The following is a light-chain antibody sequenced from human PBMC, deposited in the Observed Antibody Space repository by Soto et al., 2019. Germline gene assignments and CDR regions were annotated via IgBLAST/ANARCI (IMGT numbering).Light chain of an antibody. Sequence: QSALTQPASVSGSAGQSITISCSGTMRDVGAYNLVSWYQQHPGTAPKLIIYDVRNPPSGISSRFSGSRSGNTASLTISGLQSEDEGDYYCSAYTARSTLVFGGGTKLTVL. V-gene: IGLV2-14*03. CDR1: MRDVGAYNL. CDR3: SAYTARSTLV. J-gene: IGLJ3*02. CDR2: DVR.